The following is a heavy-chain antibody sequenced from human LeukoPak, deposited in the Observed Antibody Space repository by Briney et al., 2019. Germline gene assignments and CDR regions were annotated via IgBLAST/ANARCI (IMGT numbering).Heavy chain of an antibody. CDR3: ARYRWFGELFTTYFDY. V-gene: IGHV3-7*01. CDR1: GSTSSDSW. Sequence: GGSLGLSFEAPGSTSSDSWMNWVAQAPGKGLEWVANIKQDGSEKYYVDSVKGRFTISRDNAKNSLYLQMNSLRAEDTAVYYCARYRWFGELFTTYFDYWGQGTLVTVSS. D-gene: IGHD3-10*01. CDR2: IKQDGSEK. J-gene: IGHJ4*02.